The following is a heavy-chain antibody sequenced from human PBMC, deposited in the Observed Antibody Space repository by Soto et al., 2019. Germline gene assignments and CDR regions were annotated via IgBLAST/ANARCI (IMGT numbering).Heavy chain of an antibody. D-gene: IGHD5-12*01. CDR1: GFTFSSYG. J-gene: IGHJ4*02. CDR2: IWYDGSNK. V-gene: IGHV3-33*01. Sequence: QVQLVESGGGVVQPGRSLRLSCAASGFTFSSYGMHWVRQAPGKGLEWVAVIWYDGSNKYYADSVKGRFTISRDNSKNTLYRQMNSLRAEDTAVYYCARVDGYNLIPPGYWGQGTLVTVSS. CDR3: ARVDGYNLIPPGY.